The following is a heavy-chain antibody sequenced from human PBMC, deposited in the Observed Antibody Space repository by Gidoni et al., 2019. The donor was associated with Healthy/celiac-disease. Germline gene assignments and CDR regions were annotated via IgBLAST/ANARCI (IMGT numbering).Heavy chain of an antibody. CDR1: GGSFSGYY. CDR3: ARGLPIPYSSGWYRVSVAFDY. J-gene: IGHJ4*02. D-gene: IGHD6-19*01. CDR2: INHSGST. Sequence: QVQLQQWGAGLLKPSETLSLTCAVYGGSFSGYYWSWIRQPPGKGLEWIGEINHSGSTNYNPSLKSRVTISVDTSKNQFSLKLSSVTAADTAVYYCARGLPIPYSSGWYRVSVAFDYWGQGTLVTVSS. V-gene: IGHV4-34*01.